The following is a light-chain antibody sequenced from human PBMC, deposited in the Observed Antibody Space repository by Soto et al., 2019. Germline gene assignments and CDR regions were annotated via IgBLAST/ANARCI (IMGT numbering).Light chain of an antibody. V-gene: IGKV1-5*01. J-gene: IGKJ1*01. Sequence: DIQMTQSPSTLSASVGDRVTITCRASQSISSLLAWYQQKPGKAPKLLIYDASSLESGVPSRFSGSGSGTEFTLTISSLQPDDFATYYCQQYNSYSPWTFGQGTKVAIK. CDR1: QSISSL. CDR3: QQYNSYSPWT. CDR2: DAS.